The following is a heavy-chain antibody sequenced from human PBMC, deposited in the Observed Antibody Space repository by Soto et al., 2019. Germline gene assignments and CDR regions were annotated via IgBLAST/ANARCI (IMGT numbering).Heavy chain of an antibody. CDR2: ISNSGYSL. D-gene: IGHD3-16*01. CDR3: AREWGRWTLGVYSSYHAMDV. V-gene: IGHV3-11*01. J-gene: IGHJ6*02. CDR1: GFMFSDHY. Sequence: QVQLVESGGGLVKPGGSLRLACTASGFMFSDHYMTWIRQAPGKGLERVAYISNSGYSLFSADSVKGRFTISRDNAKNTLYLEMNSLRVEDTAVYYCAREWGRWTLGVYSSYHAMDVWGQVTTVTVSS.